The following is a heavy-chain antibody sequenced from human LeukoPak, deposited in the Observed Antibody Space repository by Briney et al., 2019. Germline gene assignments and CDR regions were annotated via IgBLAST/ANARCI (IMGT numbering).Heavy chain of an antibody. J-gene: IGHJ4*02. D-gene: IGHD3-22*01. CDR1: GFPLSSYS. V-gene: IGHV3-48*04. CDR2: ISSSGSAI. Sequence: GGSLRLSCAASGFPLSSYSINWVRQAPGKGLEWVSYISSSGSAIYYVDSVKGRFTISRDNAKNSLYLQMNSLRAEDTAVYYCARGGYYDSSGYDYWGQGTLVTVSS. CDR3: ARGGYYDSSGYDY.